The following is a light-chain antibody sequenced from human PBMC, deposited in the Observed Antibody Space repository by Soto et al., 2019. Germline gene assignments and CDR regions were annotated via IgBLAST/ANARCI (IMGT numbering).Light chain of an antibody. CDR1: SSNIGSNY. CDR3: ATWDDSLSGYV. V-gene: IGLV1-47*02. CDR2: YNN. J-gene: IGLJ1*01. Sequence: QSVLTQPPSASGTPGQRVTISCPGRSSNIGSNYVYWYQQLPGTAPKLLIYYNNQRPSGVPDRFSGSKSGTSASLAISGLRSEDEADYYCATWDDSLSGYVFGTGTKV.